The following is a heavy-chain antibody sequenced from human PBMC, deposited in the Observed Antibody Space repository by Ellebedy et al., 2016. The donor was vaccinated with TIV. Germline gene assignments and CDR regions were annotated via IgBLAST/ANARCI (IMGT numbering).Heavy chain of an antibody. V-gene: IGHV3-23*01. CDR3: AKDRGDYGDWN. D-gene: IGHD4-17*01. CDR2: ISGGGGST. Sequence: GESLKISXAASGFTFSSYAMSWVRQAPGKGLERVSGISGGGGSTYYADSVKGRFTISRDNSKNTLYLQMNSLRAEDTAVYYCAKDRGDYGDWNWGQGTLVTVSS. J-gene: IGHJ4*02. CDR1: GFTFSSYA.